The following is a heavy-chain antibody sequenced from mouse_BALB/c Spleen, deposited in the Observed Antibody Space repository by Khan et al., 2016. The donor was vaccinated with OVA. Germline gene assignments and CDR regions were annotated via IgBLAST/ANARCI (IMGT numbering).Heavy chain of an antibody. CDR3: TRSGYGSFAY. Sequence: QVRLQQSGAELVKPGASVKLSCKASGYTFTSYYMYWVKQRPGQGLEWIGEINPNNGGTNFNEKFKSKATLTVDKSSSTAYMQLNNLTSEDSAVYYCTRSGYGSFAYWDQGTLVTDSA. CDR1: GYTFTSYY. CDR2: INPNNGGT. V-gene: IGHV1S81*02. J-gene: IGHJ3*01. D-gene: IGHD2-2*01.